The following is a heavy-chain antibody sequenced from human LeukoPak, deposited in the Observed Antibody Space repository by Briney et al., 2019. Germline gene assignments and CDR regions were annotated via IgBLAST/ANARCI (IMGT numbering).Heavy chain of an antibody. D-gene: IGHD2-15*01. J-gene: IGHJ3*02. CDR1: GGSISSYY. CDR3: ARFVGDDAFDI. CDR2: IYYSGST. V-gene: IGHV4-59*01. Sequence: PSETLSLTCTVSGGSISSYYWSRIRQPPGKGLEWIGYIYYSGSTNYNPSLKSRVTISVDTSKNQFSLKLSSVTAADTAVYYCARFVGDDAFDIWGQGTMVTVSS.